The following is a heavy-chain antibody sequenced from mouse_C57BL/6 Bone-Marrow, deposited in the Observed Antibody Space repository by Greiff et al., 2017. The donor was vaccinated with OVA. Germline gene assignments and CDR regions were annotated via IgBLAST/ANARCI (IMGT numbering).Heavy chain of an antibody. V-gene: IGHV5-6*02. Sequence: EVMLVESGGDLVKPGGSLKLSCAASGFTFSSYGMSWVRQTPDQRLEWVATISSGGSYTSYPARVKGRFTISRDNAKNTRYLQMSSLKSEDTAMYYGARHGDYGSFFDYWGQGTTLTVSS. D-gene: IGHD1-1*01. CDR2: ISSGGSYT. J-gene: IGHJ2*01. CDR3: ARHGDYGSFFDY. CDR1: GFTFSSYG.